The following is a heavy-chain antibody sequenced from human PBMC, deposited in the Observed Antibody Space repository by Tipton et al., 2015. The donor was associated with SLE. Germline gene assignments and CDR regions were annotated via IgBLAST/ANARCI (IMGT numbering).Heavy chain of an antibody. CDR1: GGSITRYY. D-gene: IGHD3-22*01. V-gene: IGHV4-59*01. CDR2: VYSRGST. Sequence: TLSLTCTVSGGSITRYYWKWIRQAPGKGLEWVGYVYSRGSTHYNPSLSSRVTITLDTPKNQFSLRLTSATAADTAVYSCALFWHGFDSSGYNSQYYYYMDVWVKGTTFIVSS. CDR3: ALFWHGFDSSGYNSQYYYYMDV. J-gene: IGHJ6*03.